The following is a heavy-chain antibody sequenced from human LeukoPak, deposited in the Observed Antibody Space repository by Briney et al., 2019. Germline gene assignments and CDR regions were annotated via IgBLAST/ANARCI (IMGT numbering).Heavy chain of an antibody. V-gene: IGHV1-2*02. CDR1: GYTFTGHY. CDR3: ARDYAWYSGSHFDY. Sequence: ASVKVSCKASGYTFTGHYMHWVRQAPGQGLEWMGWINPNSGGTNYAQKFQGRATMTRDTSISTAYMELSRLRSDDPAVYYCARDYAWYSGSHFDYWGQGTLVTVSS. J-gene: IGHJ4*02. D-gene: IGHD1-26*01. CDR2: INPNSGGT.